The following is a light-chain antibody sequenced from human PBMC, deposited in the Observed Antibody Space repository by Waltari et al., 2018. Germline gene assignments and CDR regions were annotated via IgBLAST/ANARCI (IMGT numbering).Light chain of an antibody. CDR3: QSYDSRMSXRV. CDR2: XXX. V-gene: IGLV1-40*01. CDR1: SSNXGTGYP. J-gene: IGLJ1*01. Sequence: QSVLTQPPSVSGVPGQRVTISCTGSSSNXGTGYPVPWYXXXPXTAXXXLIHXXXNRPXGXXDRFXGSXXGTSASLAIAGLQADDEGDYYCQSYDSRMSXRVFGSGTKVTVL.